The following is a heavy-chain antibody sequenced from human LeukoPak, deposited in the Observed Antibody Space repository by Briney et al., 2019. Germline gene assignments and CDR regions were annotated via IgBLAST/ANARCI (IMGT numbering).Heavy chain of an antibody. CDR1: GFTFSDFY. D-gene: IGHD3-22*01. CDR3: ARSADRSGYFREITLYYFDY. J-gene: IGHJ4*02. Sequence: GGSLRLSCAASGFTFSDFYMTWIRQAPGKGLEWVSYISNRGTTIHYADSVRGRFTISRDNAKKSLYLQMNGLRAEDTAVYYCARSADRSGYFREITLYYFDYWGQGTLVTVSS. V-gene: IGHV3-11*01. CDR2: ISNRGTTI.